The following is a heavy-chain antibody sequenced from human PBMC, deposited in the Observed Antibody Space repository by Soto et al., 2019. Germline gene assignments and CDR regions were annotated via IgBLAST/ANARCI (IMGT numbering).Heavy chain of an antibody. D-gene: IGHD1-7*01. CDR1: EFTFNTYA. CDR2: IAYDGNDK. Sequence: QAQLVESGGGVVQPGRSLRLSCAASEFTFNTYAMHWVRQAPGTGLEWVADIAYDGNDKYYADSVKGRFTISRDNSKNAPYLQMNTLRPEDTAMYYCARDVGNYVPYYYGMDVWCQGTTVTVSS. CDR3: ARDVGNYVPYYYGMDV. J-gene: IGHJ6*02. V-gene: IGHV3-30*03.